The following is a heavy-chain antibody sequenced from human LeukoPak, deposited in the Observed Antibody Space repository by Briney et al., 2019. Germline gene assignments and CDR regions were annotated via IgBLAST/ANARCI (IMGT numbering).Heavy chain of an antibody. Sequence: PGRSLRLSCAASGFTFSSYGMHWVRQAPGKGLEWLAVIWYDGSNKYYAVSVKGRFTISRDNSKNTLYLQMNSLRAEDTAVYYCARGGTYYDIFTGYYYFDYWGQGTLVTVSS. CDR3: ARGGTYYDIFTGYYYFDY. CDR2: IWYDGSNK. V-gene: IGHV3-33*01. D-gene: IGHD3-9*01. CDR1: GFTFSSYG. J-gene: IGHJ4*02.